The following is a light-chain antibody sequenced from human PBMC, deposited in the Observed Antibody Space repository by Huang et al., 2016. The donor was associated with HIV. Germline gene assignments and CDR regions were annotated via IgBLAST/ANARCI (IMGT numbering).Light chain of an antibody. V-gene: IGKV1-33*01. CDR2: DAS. CDR3: QQYQNLPFT. J-gene: IGKJ4*01. CDR1: LGISNY. Sequence: DIQMTQSPSSLSASVGDRVTITFQASLGISNYLNWFQQKSGKAPKLLISDASTLETGVPSRFSASGSGTHFTFTVSNLQPEDIATYYCQQYQNLPFTFGGGTKVEIK.